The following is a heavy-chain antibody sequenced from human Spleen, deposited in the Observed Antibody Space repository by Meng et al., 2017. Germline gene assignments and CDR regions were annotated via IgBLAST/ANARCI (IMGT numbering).Heavy chain of an antibody. CDR3: AKVEASDYFDC. V-gene: IGHV3-23*01. Sequence: GESLKISCAASGFTFSSYAMPWVRQAPGQGLEWVSAISSSGGSTYYADSVKGRFTISRDSSKNTLYLQMNSLRVEDTAVYYCAKVEASDYFDCWGQGTLVTVSS. CDR1: GFTFSSYA. CDR2: ISSSGGST. J-gene: IGHJ4*02. D-gene: IGHD3-3*01.